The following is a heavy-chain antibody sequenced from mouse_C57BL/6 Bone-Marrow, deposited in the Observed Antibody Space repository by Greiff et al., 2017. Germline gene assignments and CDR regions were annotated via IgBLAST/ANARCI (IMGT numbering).Heavy chain of an antibody. CDR3: EIDGYYYFDY. CDR1: GYTFTDYN. J-gene: IGHJ2*01. D-gene: IGHD2-3*01. CDR2: INPNNGGT. Sequence: EVQLQQSGPELVKPGASVKMSCKASGYTFTDYNMHWVKQSHGKSLEWIGYINPNNGGTSYNQKFKGKATLTVNKASSTAYMELRSLTSEDSAVXDCEIDGYYYFDYWGQGTTLTVSA. V-gene: IGHV1-22*01.